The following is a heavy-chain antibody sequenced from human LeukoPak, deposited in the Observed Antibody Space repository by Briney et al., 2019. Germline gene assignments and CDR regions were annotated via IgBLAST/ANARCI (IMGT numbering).Heavy chain of an antibody. CDR1: GGSFSGYY. CDR3: ARGGDGDYYYYMDV. V-gene: IGHV4-59*10. CDR2: IYTSGST. Sequence: SETLSLTCAVYGGSFSGYYWSWIRQPAGKGLEWIGRIYTSGSTNYNPSLKSRVTISVDTSKNQFSLKLSSVTAADTAVYYCARGGDGDYYYYMDVWGKGTTVTISS. J-gene: IGHJ6*03. D-gene: IGHD2-21*01.